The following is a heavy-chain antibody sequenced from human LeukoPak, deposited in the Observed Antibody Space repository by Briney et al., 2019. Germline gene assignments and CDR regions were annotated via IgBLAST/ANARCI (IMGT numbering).Heavy chain of an antibody. Sequence: PGGSLRLSCAASGFTVSSNYMSWVRQAPGKGLEWVSVITNSGDNTYYADSVKGRFTISRDNSKNTLYLQINSLRAEDTAICYCAKAPMEDSWYIHFDYWGQGTLVTVSS. CDR1: GFTVSSNY. CDR2: ITNSGDNT. J-gene: IGHJ4*02. CDR3: AKAPMEDSWYIHFDY. V-gene: IGHV3-23*01. D-gene: IGHD6-13*01.